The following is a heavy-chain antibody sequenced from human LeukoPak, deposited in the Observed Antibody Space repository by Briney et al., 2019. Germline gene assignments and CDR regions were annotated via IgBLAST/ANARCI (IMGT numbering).Heavy chain of an antibody. CDR2: TYYSGST. D-gene: IGHD4-17*01. J-gene: IGHJ4*02. CDR3: ARDLTHYGDFDY. V-gene: IGHV4-30-4*08. Sequence: SETLSLTCTVSGGSISSGDYYWSWIRQPPGKGLEWIGYTYYSGSTYYNPSLKSRVTISVDTSKNQFSLKPSSVTAADTAVYYCARDLTHYGDFDYWGQGTLVTVSS. CDR1: GGSISSGDYY.